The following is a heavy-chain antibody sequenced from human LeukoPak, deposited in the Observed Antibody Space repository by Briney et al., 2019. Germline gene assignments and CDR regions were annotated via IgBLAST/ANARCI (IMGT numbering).Heavy chain of an antibody. CDR2: IKQDGSEK. D-gene: IGHD3-22*01. Sequence: PGGSLRLSCAASGFTFSSYWMSWVRQAPGKGLEWVANIKQDGSEKYYVDSVKGRFTISRDNAKNSLYLQMNSLRAEDTAVYYCARRGYYYDSSGYWGAAFDIWGQGTMVTVSS. J-gene: IGHJ3*02. CDR3: ARRGYYYDSSGYWGAAFDI. CDR1: GFTFSSYW. V-gene: IGHV3-7*01.